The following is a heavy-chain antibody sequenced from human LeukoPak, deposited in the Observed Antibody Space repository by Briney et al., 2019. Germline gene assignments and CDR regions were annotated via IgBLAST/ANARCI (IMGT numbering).Heavy chain of an antibody. J-gene: IGHJ4*02. V-gene: IGHV3-74*01. CDR2: VKGDGRTT. Sequence: GGSPRLSCAASGLTFSDFWMHWVRQPPGKGLVWVALVKGDGRTTIYADSVKGRFTISRDNAKNTLYLQMNSLRADDSGVYYCATGHSYGYDYWGQGVLVTVSS. D-gene: IGHD5-18*01. CDR1: GLTFSDFW. CDR3: ATGHSYGYDY.